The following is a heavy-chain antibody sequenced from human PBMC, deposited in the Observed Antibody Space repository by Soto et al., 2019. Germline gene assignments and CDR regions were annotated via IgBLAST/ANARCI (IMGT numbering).Heavy chain of an antibody. CDR1: GFTFNNYA. CDR2: INNGGDNI. V-gene: IGHV3-23*01. CDR3: AKTFLARYCSSSICYDPADYFDY. Sequence: GGSLRLSCAASGFTFNNYAMSWVRQAPGKGLEWVSSINNGGDNIYYADSVKGRFTISRDNSKSTLYLQMNSLRAEDTAVYYCAKTFLARYCSSSICYDPADYFDYWGQGTLVTVSS. D-gene: IGHD2-2*01. J-gene: IGHJ4*02.